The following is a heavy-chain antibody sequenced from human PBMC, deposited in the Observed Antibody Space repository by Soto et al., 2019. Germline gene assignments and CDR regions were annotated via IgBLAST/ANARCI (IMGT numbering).Heavy chain of an antibody. D-gene: IGHD5-12*01. J-gene: IGHJ4*02. CDR2: IYYSGST. V-gene: IGHV4-31*03. Sequence: QVQLQQSGPGLVKPSQPLSLTCNVSGGSIPSGGYYWSWIRQHPGKGLEWIGDIYYSGSTHYNQSLKSRVTISVDTSKNQSSLKLSSVTAADTAVYYCARATVGYRDIVFDYWGQGTLVTVSS. CDR1: GGSIPSGGYY. CDR3: ARATVGYRDIVFDY.